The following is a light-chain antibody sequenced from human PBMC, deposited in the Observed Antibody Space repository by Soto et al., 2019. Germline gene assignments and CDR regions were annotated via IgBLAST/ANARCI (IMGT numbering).Light chain of an antibody. CDR3: SSYTTSGTPV. V-gene: IGLV2-14*01. CDR1: SSDVGGYNY. J-gene: IGLJ3*02. Sequence: QSALTQPASVSGSPGQSITISCTGTSSDVGGYNYLSWYQQNPGKAPKVMIYEVSNRPSGFSNRFSGSKSGNTASLTISGLQAEDEADYYCSSYTTSGTPVFGGGTKLTVL. CDR2: EVS.